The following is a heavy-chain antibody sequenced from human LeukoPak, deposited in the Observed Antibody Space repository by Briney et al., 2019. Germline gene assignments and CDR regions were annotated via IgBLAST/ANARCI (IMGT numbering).Heavy chain of an antibody. J-gene: IGHJ4*02. CDR2: ISGDGVST. V-gene: IGHV3-43*02. CDR3: AKEGYSHTSNYFDN. CDR1: GFVFDDSA. D-gene: IGHD2-15*01. Sequence: GGSLRLSCAASGFVFDDSAMHWVRQAPGKGLEWVSLISGDGVSTFYADSVKGRFTISRDNSKNSLSLQMDSLTTEDTALYYCAKEGYSHTSNYFDNWGQGILVTVSS.